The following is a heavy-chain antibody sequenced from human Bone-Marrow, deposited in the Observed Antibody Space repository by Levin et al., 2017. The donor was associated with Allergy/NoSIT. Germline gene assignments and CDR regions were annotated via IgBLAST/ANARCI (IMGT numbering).Heavy chain of an antibody. J-gene: IGHJ4*02. Sequence: SVKVSCKASGDTFSDSGITWVRQAPGQGLEWMGGIFPVFGTATYTQKFQGRLVITADESTGTAYMELSSLTSEDTALYYCARAASYSSRWYSTGLDHWVQGTLVVVSS. V-gene: IGHV1-69*13. CDR2: IFPVFGTA. CDR1: GDTFSDSG. D-gene: IGHD6-13*01. CDR3: ARAASYSSRWYSTGLDH.